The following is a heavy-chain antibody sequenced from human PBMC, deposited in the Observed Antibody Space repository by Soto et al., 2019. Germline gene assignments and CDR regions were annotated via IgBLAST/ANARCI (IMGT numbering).Heavy chain of an antibody. CDR2: ISAYNGNT. J-gene: IGHJ4*02. V-gene: IGHV1-18*01. Sequence: ASVKVSCKASGYTFTSYGISWVRQAPGQGLEWMGWISAYNGNTNYAQKLQGRVTMTTDTSTSTAYMELRSLRSDDTAVYYCAIDQNPTAPSLITYYYGSGEWGQGTLVTVSS. D-gene: IGHD3-10*01. CDR3: AIDQNPTAPSLITYYYGSGE. CDR1: GYTFTSYG.